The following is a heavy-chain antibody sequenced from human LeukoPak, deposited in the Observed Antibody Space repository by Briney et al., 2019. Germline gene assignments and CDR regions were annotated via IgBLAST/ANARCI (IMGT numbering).Heavy chain of an antibody. CDR3: AKGVDASGIYYYFYMDV. Sequence: PGGSLRLSCAASGFTFSSYAMGWVRQAPGKGLEWVSGISGSGGGRYYADSVKGRFTISRDNSKNTLYLQMNNLRAEDTAVYYCAKGVDASGIYYYFYMDVWGKGTTVTVSS. CDR1: GFTFSSYA. J-gene: IGHJ6*03. V-gene: IGHV3-23*01. CDR2: ISGSGGGR. D-gene: IGHD3-16*01.